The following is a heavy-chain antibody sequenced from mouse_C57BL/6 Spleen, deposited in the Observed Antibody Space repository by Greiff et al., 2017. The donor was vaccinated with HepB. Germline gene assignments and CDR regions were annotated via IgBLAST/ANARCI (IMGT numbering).Heavy chain of an antibody. CDR2: IDPEDGDT. D-gene: IGHD1-1*01. J-gene: IGHJ3*01. CDR3: TTANLIYYYGSSYRDGAY. Sequence: VQLQQSGAELVRPGASVKLSCTASGFNIKDYYMHWVKQRPEQGLEWIGRIDPEDGDTEYAPKFQGKATMTADTSSNTAYLQLSSLTSEDTAVYYCTTANLIYYYGSSYRDGAYWGQGTLVTVSA. V-gene: IGHV14-1*01. CDR1: GFNIKDYY.